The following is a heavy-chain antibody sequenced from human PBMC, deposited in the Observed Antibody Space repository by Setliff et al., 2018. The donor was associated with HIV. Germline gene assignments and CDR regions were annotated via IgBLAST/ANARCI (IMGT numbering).Heavy chain of an antibody. CDR1: GGPISSYY. D-gene: IGHD6-19*01. CDR3: ASQPAYSTDWYPPGYFDH. V-gene: IGHV4-59*08. J-gene: IGHJ4*02. Sequence: SETLSLTCTVSGGPISSYYWSWIRQPPGKGLEWIGYTYYSGRTNYNPSLKSRVTISVDTSRNQFSLKLSSVTAADTAVYYCASQPAYSTDWYPPGYFDHWDQGTLVTVSS. CDR2: TYYSGRT.